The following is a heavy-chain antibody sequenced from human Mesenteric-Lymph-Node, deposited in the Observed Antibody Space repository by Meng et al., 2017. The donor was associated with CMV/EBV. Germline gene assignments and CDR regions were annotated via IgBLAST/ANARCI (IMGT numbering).Heavy chain of an antibody. Sequence: GESLKISCAASGFTFSSYTMHWVRQAPGKGLEWVSYISRSDNYIYYADSVRGRFTISRDNAKNSLYLQMNSLRAEDTAIYYCARDFWSAIEGYYHYGMDVWGQGTTVTVSS. D-gene: IGHD3-3*01. V-gene: IGHV3-21*05. CDR1: GFTFSSYT. CDR3: ARDFWSAIEGYYHYGMDV. J-gene: IGHJ6*02. CDR2: ISRSDNYI.